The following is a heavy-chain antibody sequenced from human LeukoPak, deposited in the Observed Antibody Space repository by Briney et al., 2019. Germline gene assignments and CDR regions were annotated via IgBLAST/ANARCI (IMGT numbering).Heavy chain of an antibody. CDR2: IFDSGGT. V-gene: IGHV4-59*01. J-gene: IGHJ4*02. CDR3: ARGDYSNYLED. Sequence: PSETLSLTCNVSGGSISSYYWTWIRQSPGKGLEWIGYIFDSGGTNHNPSLKSRITISLDMSKKQFSLKLRSVSAADTAVYYCARGDYSNYLEDWGQGTPVTVSS. CDR1: GGSISSYY. D-gene: IGHD4-11*01.